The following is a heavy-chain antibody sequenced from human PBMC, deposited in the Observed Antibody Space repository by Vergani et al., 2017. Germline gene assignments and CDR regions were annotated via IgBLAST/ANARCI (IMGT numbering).Heavy chain of an antibody. J-gene: IGHJ4*02. CDR3: AREWELLGAFDY. D-gene: IGHD2-15*01. CDR1: GGSLSSGDYY. Sequence: QVQLQESGPGLVKPSQTLSLTCTVPGGSLSSGDYYWGWIRRPPGKGLEWIGYIYYSGGTYYNPSLKSRVTISVDTSKNQFSLQLSSVMAADTAVYYCAREWELLGAFDYWGQGTLVTVSS. CDR2: IYYSGGT. V-gene: IGHV4-30-4*01.